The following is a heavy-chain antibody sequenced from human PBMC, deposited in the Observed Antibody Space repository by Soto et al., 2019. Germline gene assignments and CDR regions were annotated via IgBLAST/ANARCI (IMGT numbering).Heavy chain of an antibody. CDR3: XXXXXYGHFDS. CDR2: MFYSGST. D-gene: IGHD4-17*01. J-gene: IGHJ4*02. Sequence: QVQLQESGPGLVKPSQTLSLTCTVSGASISSGRSYWSWIRQHPGKGLEWIGYMFYSGSTYYHPSLKSRVNISADTSKNQFSLRLTSVTPAXTAVYYCXXXXXYGHFDSWGQGTLVTVSS. CDR1: GASISSGRSY. V-gene: IGHV4-31*03.